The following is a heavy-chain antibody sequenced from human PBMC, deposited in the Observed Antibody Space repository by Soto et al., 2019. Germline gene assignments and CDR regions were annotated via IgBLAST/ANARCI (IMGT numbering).Heavy chain of an antibody. CDR2: IIPIFGTA. Sequence: ASVKVSCKASGGTFSSYAISWVRQAPGQGLEWMGGIIPIFGTANYAQKFQGRVTITADESTSTAYMELSSLRSEDTVVYYCARGAGGSSFVFSPGRHYHYGMDVWGPGTTVTVS. J-gene: IGHJ6*02. V-gene: IGHV1-69*13. CDR1: GGTFSSYA. CDR3: ARGAGGSSFVFSPGRHYHYGMDV. D-gene: IGHD6-6*01.